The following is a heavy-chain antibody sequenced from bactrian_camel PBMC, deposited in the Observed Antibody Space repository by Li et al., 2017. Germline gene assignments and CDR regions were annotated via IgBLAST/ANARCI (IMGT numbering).Heavy chain of an antibody. D-gene: IGHD5*01. CDR3: AAEEALRCPDKFGY. CDR1: ESHNVDHC. Sequence: VQLVESGGGSARAGGSLRLSCKLSESHNVDHCMGWFRQAPGKEREAIAIIDSDHISRYAETMEIRFTISRDNAKNTLYLQMNSLKPEDTAMYYCAAEEALRCPDKFGYWGQGTQVTVS. V-gene: IGHV3-2*01. J-gene: IGHJ6*01. CDR2: IDSDHISR.